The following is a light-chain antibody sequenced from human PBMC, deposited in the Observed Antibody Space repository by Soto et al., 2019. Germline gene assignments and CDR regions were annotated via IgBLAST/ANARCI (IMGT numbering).Light chain of an antibody. CDR2: AAS. Sequence: DIQMPQSPSSVSASVGDRVTITCRASQGIGSWLVWYQQKPGKAPKFLIYAASNLQNGVPSRFSGSGSGTDFTLTISSLQPEDSATYYCQQTNSFPLTFGGGTKVEIK. V-gene: IGKV1-12*01. J-gene: IGKJ4*01. CDR3: QQTNSFPLT. CDR1: QGIGSW.